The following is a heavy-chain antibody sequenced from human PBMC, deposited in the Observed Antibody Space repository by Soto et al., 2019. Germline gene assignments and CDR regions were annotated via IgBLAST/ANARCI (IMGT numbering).Heavy chain of an antibody. CDR1: GGSFSGYY. CDR3: ARGGYYGSGSYYSPRRLDYYYGMDV. D-gene: IGHD3-10*01. CDR2: INHSGST. Sequence: SETLSLTCAVYGGSFSGYYWSWIRQPPGKGLEWIGEINHSGSTNYNPSLKSRVTISVDTSKNQFSLKLSSVTAADTAVYYCARGGYYGSGSYYSPRRLDYYYGMDVWGQGTTVTVSS. V-gene: IGHV4-34*01. J-gene: IGHJ6*02.